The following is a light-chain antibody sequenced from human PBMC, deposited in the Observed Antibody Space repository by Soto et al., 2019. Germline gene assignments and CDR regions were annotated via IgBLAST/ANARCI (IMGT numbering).Light chain of an antibody. Sequence: QSVLTQPPSASGTPGQRVTISCSGSSSNIGSNTVNWYQQLPGTAPKLLIYSNNQRPSGVPDRFSGSKSGTSASLAISGLQSEDEADSYCAAWGDSLNGYVFGAGTKVTVL. CDR3: AAWGDSLNGYV. V-gene: IGLV1-44*01. J-gene: IGLJ1*01. CDR1: SSNIGSNT. CDR2: SNN.